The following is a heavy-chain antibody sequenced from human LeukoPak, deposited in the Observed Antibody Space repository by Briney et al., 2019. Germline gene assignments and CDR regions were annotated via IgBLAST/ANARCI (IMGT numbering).Heavy chain of an antibody. CDR2: INPNSGGT. Sequence: ASVKVSCKASGYTFTGYYMHWVRQAPGQGLEWMGWINPNSGGTNYAQKFLGRVTMTRDTSISTAYMELSRLRSDDTAVYYCARAVGYYDTLDYWGQGTLVTVSS. V-gene: IGHV1-2*02. D-gene: IGHD3-22*01. CDR1: GYTFTGYY. CDR3: ARAVGYYDTLDY. J-gene: IGHJ4*02.